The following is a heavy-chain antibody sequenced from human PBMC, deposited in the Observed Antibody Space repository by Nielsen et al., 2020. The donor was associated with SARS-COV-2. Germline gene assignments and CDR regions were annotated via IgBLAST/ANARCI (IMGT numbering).Heavy chain of an antibody. D-gene: IGHD3-10*01. CDR2: INHSGST. J-gene: IGHJ6*02. V-gene: IGHV4-34*01. CDR3: ARGWNYYGSGSYPHYYYYGMDV. Sequence: WIRQPPGKGLEWIGEINHSGSTNYNPSLKSRVTISVDTSKNQFSLKLSSVTAADMAVYYCARGWNYYGSGSYPHYYYYGMDVWGQGTTVTVSS.